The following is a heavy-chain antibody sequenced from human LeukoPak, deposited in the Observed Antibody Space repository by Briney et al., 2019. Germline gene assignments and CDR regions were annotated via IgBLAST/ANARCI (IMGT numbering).Heavy chain of an antibody. CDR3: AKVKEMYSSGSYYFDY. Sequence: QAGGSLRLSCAASGLTFGNYGMHWVRQAPGKGLEWVAVIPYDGFNPYYADSVKGRFTISRDNSKNTLWLQMNSLRAEDTAVYYCAKVKEMYSSGSYYFDYWGQGTLVTVSS. CDR2: IPYDGFNP. D-gene: IGHD6-19*01. V-gene: IGHV3-30*18. CDR1: GLTFGNYG. J-gene: IGHJ4*02.